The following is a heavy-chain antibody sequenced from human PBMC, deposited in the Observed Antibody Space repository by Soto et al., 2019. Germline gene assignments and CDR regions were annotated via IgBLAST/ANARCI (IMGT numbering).Heavy chain of an antibody. CDR1: GFTFSSYS. CDR3: ARTVRGVIYYVMDV. CDR2: ISSSSSTI. J-gene: IGHJ6*02. D-gene: IGHD3-10*01. Sequence: EVQLVESVGGLVQPGGSLRLSCAASGFTFSSYSMNWVRQAPGKGLEWVSYISSSSSTIYYADSVKGRFTISRDKAKNSLYLQMNSLRDEDTAVYYCARTVRGVIYYVMDVWGQGTTVTVSS. V-gene: IGHV3-48*02.